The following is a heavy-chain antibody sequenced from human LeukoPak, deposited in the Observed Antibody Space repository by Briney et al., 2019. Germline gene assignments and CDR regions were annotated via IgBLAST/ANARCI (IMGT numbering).Heavy chain of an antibody. Sequence: PGGSLRLSCAASGLDFSIFWMTWVRQAPGKGLEWVANIKQDGSEKYYVDSVKGRFTISRDNAKNSLYLQMNSLRAEDTAVYYCARDQSLGYCSGGSCHSDYWGQGTLVTVSS. CDR3: ARDQSLGYCSGGSCHSDY. J-gene: IGHJ4*02. V-gene: IGHV3-7*01. D-gene: IGHD2-15*01. CDR1: GLDFSIFW. CDR2: IKQDGSEK.